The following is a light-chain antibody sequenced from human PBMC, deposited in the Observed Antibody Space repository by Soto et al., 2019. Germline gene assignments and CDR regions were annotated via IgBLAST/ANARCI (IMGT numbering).Light chain of an antibody. Sequence: DIVMTQAPDSLAVSLGERATINCKSSQSVLYSSNNKNYLAWYQQKPGQPPKLLIYWASLRESGVPDRFSGSGSGTDFTLTISSLQAEDVAVYYCQQYDTPPYTFGPGTKWEIK. V-gene: IGKV4-1*01. CDR1: QSVLYSSNNKNY. CDR2: WAS. CDR3: QQYDTPPYT. J-gene: IGKJ2*01.